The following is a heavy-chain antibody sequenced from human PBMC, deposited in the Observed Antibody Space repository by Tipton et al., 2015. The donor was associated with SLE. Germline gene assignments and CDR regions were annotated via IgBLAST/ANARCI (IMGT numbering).Heavy chain of an antibody. CDR2: ISYDGSNK. CDR3: AREAAVAGLCDY. V-gene: IGHV3-30*04. CDR1: GFTFSSYA. Sequence: RSLRLSCAASGFTFSSYAMHWVRQAPGKGLEWVAVISYDGSNKYYADSVKGRFTISRDNSKNTLYLQMNSLRAEDTAVYYCAREAAVAGLCDYWGQGTLVTVSS. J-gene: IGHJ4*02. D-gene: IGHD6-19*01.